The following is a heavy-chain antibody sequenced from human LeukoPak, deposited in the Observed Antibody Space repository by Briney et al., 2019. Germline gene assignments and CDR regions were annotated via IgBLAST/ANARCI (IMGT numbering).Heavy chain of an antibody. Sequence: GGSLRLSCAASGFTFSTYSMNWVRQAPGKGLEWVSSISSSSSHIYYVDSVKGRFTISRDNAKNSLYLQMNSLRGEDTAVYYCARDLWQQCLDYWGQGTLVTVSS. CDR2: ISSSSSHI. V-gene: IGHV3-21*01. CDR1: GFTFSTYS. D-gene: IGHD2-21*01. J-gene: IGHJ4*02. CDR3: ARDLWQQCLDY.